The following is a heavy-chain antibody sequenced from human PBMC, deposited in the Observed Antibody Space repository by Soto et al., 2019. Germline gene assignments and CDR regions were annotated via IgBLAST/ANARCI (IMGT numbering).Heavy chain of an antibody. D-gene: IGHD2-2*01. Sequence: GESLKISCAASGFTFSSYAMSWVRQAPGKGLEWVSAISGSGGSTYYADSVKGRFTISRDNSKNTLYLQMNSLRAEDTAVYYCAKGKYCSSTSCYAGGWFDPWGQGTLVTVSS. V-gene: IGHV3-23*01. CDR3: AKGKYCSSTSCYAGGWFDP. J-gene: IGHJ5*02. CDR2: ISGSGGST. CDR1: GFTFSSYA.